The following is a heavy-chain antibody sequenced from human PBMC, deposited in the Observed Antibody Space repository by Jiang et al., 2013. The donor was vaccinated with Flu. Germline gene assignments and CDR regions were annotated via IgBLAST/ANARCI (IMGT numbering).Heavy chain of an antibody. CDR1: GDSVTSGGYY. Sequence: PGLVKPSQTLSLSCTVSGDSVTSGGYYWSWIRQHPGQGLEWIGYMFYSGSTFYNPSLRSRFMISMDTSKNQFSLKVTSVTAADTAVYYCARATTQGIRTKWFDPWGQGTLVTVSS. V-gene: IGHV4-31*03. J-gene: IGHJ5*02. D-gene: IGHD1-1*01. CDR3: ARATTQGIRTKWFDP. CDR2: MFYSGST.